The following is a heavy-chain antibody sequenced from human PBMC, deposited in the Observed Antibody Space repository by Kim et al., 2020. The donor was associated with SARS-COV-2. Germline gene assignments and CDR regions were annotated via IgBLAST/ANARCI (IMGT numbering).Heavy chain of an antibody. CDR1: GYTFTSYG. D-gene: IGHD3-3*01. CDR3: ARRTSITIFGVVTFYGMDV. J-gene: IGHJ6*02. Sequence: ASVKVSCKASGYTFTSYGINWVRQAPGQGLEWMGWISAYNGNTNYAQKLQGRVTMTTDTSTSTAYMELRSLRSDDTAVYYCARRTSITIFGVVTFYGMDVWGQGTTVTVSS. V-gene: IGHV1-18*01. CDR2: ISAYNGNT.